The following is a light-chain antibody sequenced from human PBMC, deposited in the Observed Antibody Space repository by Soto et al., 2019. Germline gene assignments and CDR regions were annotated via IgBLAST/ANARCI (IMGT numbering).Light chain of an antibody. Sequence: QSALTQPASVSGSPGQSITISCTGTSSDVGGYKYVSWYQQHPGTAPKLMIHEVSNRPSGVSNRFSGSKSGNTASLTISGLQAEDEADYYCSSYTSSTTLYVFGTGTK. CDR1: SSDVGGYKY. CDR2: EVS. J-gene: IGLJ1*01. CDR3: SSYTSSTTLYV. V-gene: IGLV2-14*01.